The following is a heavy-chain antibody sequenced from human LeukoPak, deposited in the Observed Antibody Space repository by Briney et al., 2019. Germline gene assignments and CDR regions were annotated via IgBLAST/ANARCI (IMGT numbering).Heavy chain of an antibody. CDR3: AKGPWLAYPYYFDY. CDR2: FSGSGGST. CDR1: GFTFSSYA. D-gene: IGHD6-19*01. J-gene: IGHJ4*02. V-gene: IGHV3-23*01. Sequence: PGGSLRLSCAASGFTFSSYAMSWVRQAPGKGLECISGFSGSGGSTYYADSVKGRFTISRDNSENTLYLQMNSLRAEDTAVYYCAKGPWLAYPYYFDYWGQGTLVTVSS.